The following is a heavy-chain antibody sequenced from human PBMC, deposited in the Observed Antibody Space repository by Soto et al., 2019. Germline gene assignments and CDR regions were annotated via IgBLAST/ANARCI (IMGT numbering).Heavy chain of an antibody. CDR1: GYTFTSYG. CDR3: AREVYSYGTYYYYGMDV. Sequence: QVQLVQSGAEEKKPGASVKVSCKASGYTFTSYGISWVRQAPGQGLEWMGWISAYNGNTNYAQKLQGRVTMTTDTSTSTAYMELRSLRSDDTAVYYCAREVYSYGTYYYYGMDVWGQGTTVTVSS. CDR2: ISAYNGNT. D-gene: IGHD5-18*01. V-gene: IGHV1-18*01. J-gene: IGHJ6*02.